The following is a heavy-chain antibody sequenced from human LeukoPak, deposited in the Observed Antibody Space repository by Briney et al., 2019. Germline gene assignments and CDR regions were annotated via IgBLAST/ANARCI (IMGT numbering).Heavy chain of an antibody. CDR3: ARAVALGIVVLPGANEPSDS. V-gene: IGHV3-21*01. D-gene: IGHD2-2*01. J-gene: IGHJ4*02. CDR2: ISSSSSYI. CDR1: GFTFSTYS. Sequence: GGSLRLSCAASGFTFSTYSMNWVRQAPGKGLEWVSSISSSSSYIYYADSVKGRFTISRDNAKNSLYLQMNSLRADDTAVYYCARAVALGIVVLPGANEPSDSWGQGTLVTVSS.